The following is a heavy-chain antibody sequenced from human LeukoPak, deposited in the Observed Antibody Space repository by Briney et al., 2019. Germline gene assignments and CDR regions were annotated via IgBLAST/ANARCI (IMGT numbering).Heavy chain of an antibody. V-gene: IGHV4-34*01. CDR1: GGSFSGYY. CDR2: INHSGST. Sequence: SETLSLTCAVYGGSFSGYYWSWIRQPPGKGVEWIGEINHSGSTNYNPSLKSRVTISVDTSKNQFSLKLSSVTAADTAVYYCAVLYGSGSYYNVQSDYWGQGTLVTVSS. D-gene: IGHD3-10*01. CDR3: AVLYGSGSYYNVQSDY. J-gene: IGHJ4*02.